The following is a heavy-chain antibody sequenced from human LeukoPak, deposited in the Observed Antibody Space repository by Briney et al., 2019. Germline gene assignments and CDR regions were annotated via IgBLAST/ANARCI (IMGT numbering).Heavy chain of an antibody. J-gene: IGHJ4*02. CDR2: ISRSGTYI. Sequence: PGGSLRLSCAASGFTFSSYTINWVRQAPGKGLEWVASISRSGTYIYYTDSLRGRFTVSRDNAENSVFLQMNGLRGEDTAVYYCARALSSGYSSFDYWGQGTLVTVSS. CDR3: ARALSSGYSSFDY. CDR1: GFTFSSYT. D-gene: IGHD6-19*01. V-gene: IGHV3-21*01.